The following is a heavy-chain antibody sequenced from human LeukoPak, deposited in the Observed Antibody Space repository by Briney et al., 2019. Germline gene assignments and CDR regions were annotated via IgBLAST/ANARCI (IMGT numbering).Heavy chain of an antibody. J-gene: IGHJ4*02. D-gene: IGHD3-22*01. CDR2: VKIKSVGGST. CDR1: GFAFSNTR. CDR3: VTDYSRGYLWFDY. Sequence: GGYLLLSCAASGFAFSNTRMSWVRQAPGKGLEWVGHVKIKSVGGSTAYAAPVKGRFTISRDDSKSTLYLQMDSLKTEDTAVYFCVTDYSRGYLWFDYWGQGTLVSVSS. V-gene: IGHV3-15*01.